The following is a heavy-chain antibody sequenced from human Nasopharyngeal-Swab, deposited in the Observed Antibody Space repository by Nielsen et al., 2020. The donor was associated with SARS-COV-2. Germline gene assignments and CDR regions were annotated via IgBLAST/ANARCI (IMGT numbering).Heavy chain of an antibody. D-gene: IGHD5-12*01. V-gene: IGHV3-23*01. CDR1: GFTFRSSA. CDR2: ISGSDHTT. Sequence: GESLLISCAASGFTFRSSAISWVRQAPGKGLEWVSVISGSDHTTYYADSVKGRFTITRDNSKNTVNLQMNSLRDEDKAIYYCAKDRDSGDDSDDYYHYYGMDVWGQGTTVTVFS. J-gene: IGHJ6*02. CDR3: AKDRDSGDDSDDYYHYYGMDV.